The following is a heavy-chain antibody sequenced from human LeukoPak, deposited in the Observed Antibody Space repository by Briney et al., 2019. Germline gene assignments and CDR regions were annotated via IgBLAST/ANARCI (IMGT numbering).Heavy chain of an antibody. J-gene: IGHJ4*02. CDR2: INPSGGST. V-gene: IGHV1-46*01. D-gene: IGHD3-22*01. CDR3: ARGGSPPHTMIVVVIRPNFDY. CDR1: GYTFTSYY. Sequence: ASVKVSCKASGYTFTSYYMHWVRQAPGQGLEWMGIINPSGGSTSYAQKFKGRVTMTRDTSTNTVYMELSSLRSEDTAVYYCARGGSPPHTMIVVVIRPNFDYWGQGTLVTVSS.